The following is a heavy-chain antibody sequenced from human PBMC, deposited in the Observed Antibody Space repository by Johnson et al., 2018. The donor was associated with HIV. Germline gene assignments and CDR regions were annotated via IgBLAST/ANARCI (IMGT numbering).Heavy chain of an antibody. CDR1: GFTFSSYP. CDR2: MSYDGSNK. Sequence: VQLVESGGGVVQPGRSLRLSCAASGFTFSSYPMHWVRQAPDKGLEWVALMSYDGSNKYYADSVKGRFTISRDNSKNTLYLQMNSLRAEDTSVYYCAVGLNTDAFDIWGQGTMVTVSS. D-gene: IGHD3/OR15-3a*01. J-gene: IGHJ3*02. CDR3: AVGLNTDAFDI. V-gene: IGHV3-30-3*01.